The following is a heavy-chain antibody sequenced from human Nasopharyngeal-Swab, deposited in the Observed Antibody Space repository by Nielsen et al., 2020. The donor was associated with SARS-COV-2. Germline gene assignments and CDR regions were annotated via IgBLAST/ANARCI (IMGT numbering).Heavy chain of an antibody. CDR3: ARDAARSWYNWFDP. Sequence: SLKISCAASGFTFDDYAMHWVRQAPGKGLERVSGISWNSGTIGYADSVKGRFTISRDNAKNSLFLRMNSLRTEDTALYYCARDAARSWYNWFDPWGQGTLVTVSS. V-gene: IGHV3-9*01. D-gene: IGHD6-13*01. CDR2: ISWNSGTI. CDR1: GFTFDDYA. J-gene: IGHJ5*02.